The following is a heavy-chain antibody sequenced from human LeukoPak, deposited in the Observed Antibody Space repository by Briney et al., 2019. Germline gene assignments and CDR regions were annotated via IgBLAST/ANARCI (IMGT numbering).Heavy chain of an antibody. CDR2: ISGYNGVT. J-gene: IGHJ4*02. CDR3: ARSWNSACDY. Sequence: ASVKVSCKASGYTFTNYGIMWVRQAPGQGLEWMGWISGYNGVTDCAQKFQGRVTMTTDTSTSTAYMEMRSLRSDDTAVYFCARSWNSACDYWGQGTLVTVSS. D-gene: IGHD1-7*01. V-gene: IGHV1-18*01. CDR1: GYTFTNYG.